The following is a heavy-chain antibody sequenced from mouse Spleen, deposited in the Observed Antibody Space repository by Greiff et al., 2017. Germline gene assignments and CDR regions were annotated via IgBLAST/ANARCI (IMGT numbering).Heavy chain of an antibody. CDR3: ARDGDGAMDY. J-gene: IGHJ4*01. Sequence: EVKLVESGGGLVQSGRSLRLSCATSGFTFSDFYMEWVRQAPGKGLEWIAASRNKANDYTTAYSASVKGRFIVSRDTSQSILYLQMNALRAEDTAIYYCARDGDGAMDYWGQGTSVTVSS. D-gene: IGHD2-3*01. CDR1: GFTFSDFY. CDR2: SRNKANDYTT. V-gene: IGHV7-1*01.